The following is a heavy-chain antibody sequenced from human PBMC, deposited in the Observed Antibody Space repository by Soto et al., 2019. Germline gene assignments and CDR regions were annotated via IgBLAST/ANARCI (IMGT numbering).Heavy chain of an antibody. J-gene: IGHJ6*02. CDR2: INPNSGGT. Sequence: ASVKVSCKASGYTFTGYYMHWVRQAPGQGLEWMGWINPNSGGTNYAQKFQGRVTMTRDTSISTAYMELSRLRSDDTAVYYCARVVVAATLSYYYYGMDVWGQGTTVTVSS. D-gene: IGHD2-15*01. CDR3: ARVVVAATLSYYYYGMDV. CDR1: GYTFTGYY. V-gene: IGHV1-2*02.